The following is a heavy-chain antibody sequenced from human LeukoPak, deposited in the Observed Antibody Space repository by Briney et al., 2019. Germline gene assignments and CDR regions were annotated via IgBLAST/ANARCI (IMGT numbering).Heavy chain of an antibody. Sequence: GGSLRLSCAASGFTFSSCAMSWVRQAPGKGLEWVSAISGSGGTTFYADSVKGRFTISRDNTKNTLYLQMNSLRAEDTAVYYCAKDAMVTITFNWFDPWGQGTLVTVSS. V-gene: IGHV3-23*01. CDR3: AKDAMVTITFNWFDP. CDR1: GFTFSSCA. D-gene: IGHD4-17*01. J-gene: IGHJ5*02. CDR2: ISGSGGTT.